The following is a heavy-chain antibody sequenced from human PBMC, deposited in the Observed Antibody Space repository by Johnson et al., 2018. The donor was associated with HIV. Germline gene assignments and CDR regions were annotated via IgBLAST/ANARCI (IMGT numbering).Heavy chain of an antibody. CDR2: IKQDGSET. J-gene: IGHJ3*02. D-gene: IGHD2-8*02. Sequence: VQLVESGGGLVQPGGSLRLSCAASGFTFSSYWMTWVRQAPGKGLEWVANIKQDGSETHYVDSVKGRFTISRDNSKDTLSLQMNSLRDEDTAVYYCAKVRRSGGVRDVFDIWGQGTTVTVSS. CDR1: GFTFSSYW. CDR3: AKVRRSGGVRDVFDI. V-gene: IGHV3-7*02.